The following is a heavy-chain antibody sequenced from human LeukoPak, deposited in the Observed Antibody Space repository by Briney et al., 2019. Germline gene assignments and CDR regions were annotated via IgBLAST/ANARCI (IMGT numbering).Heavy chain of an antibody. J-gene: IGHJ4*02. D-gene: IGHD5-18*01. Sequence: PGGSLRLSCAASGFAFSSYGMHWVRQAPGKGLEWVAVIWYDGSNKYYADSVKGRFTISRDNSKNTLYLQMNSLRAEDTAVYYCARVKVPGYSYGTLDYWGQGTLVTVSS. CDR2: IWYDGSNK. V-gene: IGHV3-33*01. CDR1: GFAFSSYG. CDR3: ARVKVPGYSYGTLDY.